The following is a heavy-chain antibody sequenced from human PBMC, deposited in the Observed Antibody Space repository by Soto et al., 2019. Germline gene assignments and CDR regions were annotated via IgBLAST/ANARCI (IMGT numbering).Heavy chain of an antibody. CDR2: ISESGGST. J-gene: IGHJ4*02. D-gene: IGHD6-13*01. CDR1: GFSFSDYA. Sequence: GGSLRLSCAASGFSFSDYAMSWVRQAPGKGLEWVSVISESGGSTHYADSVRGRFTVSRDNSKNSLSLRMNSLRDEDTAVYFCAKRSPYSSGWYSPIFDYWGQGAMVTVSS. V-gene: IGHV3-23*01. CDR3: AKRSPYSSGWYSPIFDY.